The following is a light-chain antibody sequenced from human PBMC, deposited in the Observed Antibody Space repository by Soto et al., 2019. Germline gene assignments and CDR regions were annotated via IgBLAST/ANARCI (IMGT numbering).Light chain of an antibody. CDR1: HSVISS. V-gene: IGKV3-20*01. CDR2: GAG. CDR3: QQYGILPSV. Sequence: EGVLTDSRATLSVSPVGRATLSCRASHSVISSLAWYQQKPGQAPRLLTHGAGSRATGIPDRFSGSGAGTDFTLTISRLEPEDFAVYYCQQYGILPSVFGGGTKV. J-gene: IGKJ4*01.